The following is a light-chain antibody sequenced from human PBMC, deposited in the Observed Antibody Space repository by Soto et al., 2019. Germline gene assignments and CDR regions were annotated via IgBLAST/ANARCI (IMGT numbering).Light chain of an antibody. J-gene: IGKJ5*01. CDR3: MQGTHWPIT. Sequence: VVMTQSPLSLPVTLGQPASISSSSNQSLVHSDGIAYFSWFQQRPGRSPRRLIYKVSNRDSGVPARFSGSGSGTDFALKISRVEDEDVGVYDGMQGTHWPITFGQGTRLEIK. V-gene: IGKV2-30*02. CDR1: QSLVHSDGIAY. CDR2: KVS.